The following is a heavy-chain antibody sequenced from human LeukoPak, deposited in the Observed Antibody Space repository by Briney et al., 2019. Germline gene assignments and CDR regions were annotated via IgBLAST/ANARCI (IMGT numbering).Heavy chain of an antibody. CDR2: IKQDGSEK. Sequence: GGSLRLSCAASGFTFSNYAMSWVRQAPGKGLEWVANIKQDGSEKYYVDSVKGRFTISRDNAKNSLYLQMNSLRAEDTAVYYCARVEEGYDYVWGSYRWRVFDYWGQGTLVTVSS. J-gene: IGHJ4*02. V-gene: IGHV3-7*03. D-gene: IGHD3-16*02. CDR3: ARVEEGYDYVWGSYRWRVFDY. CDR1: GFTFSNYA.